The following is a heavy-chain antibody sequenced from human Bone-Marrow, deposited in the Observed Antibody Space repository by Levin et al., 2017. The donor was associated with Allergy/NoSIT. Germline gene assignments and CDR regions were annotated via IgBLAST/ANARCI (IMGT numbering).Heavy chain of an antibody. D-gene: IGHD3-10*01. J-gene: IGHJ6*02. CDR3: SWFGESGGGMDV. Sequence: SETLSLTCTVSGGSISSGGYYWSWIRQHPGKGLEWIGYIYYSGSTYYNPSLKSRVTISVDTSKNQFSLKLSSVTAADTAVYYCSWFGESGGGMDVWGQGTTVTVSS. CDR2: IYYSGST. V-gene: IGHV4-31*03. CDR1: GGSISSGGYY.